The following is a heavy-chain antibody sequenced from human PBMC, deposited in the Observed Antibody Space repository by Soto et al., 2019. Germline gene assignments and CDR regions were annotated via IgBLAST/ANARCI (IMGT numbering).Heavy chain of an antibody. J-gene: IGHJ5*02. CDR1: GGSISSGGYS. CDR3: ARGRPRRGVWFDP. D-gene: IGHD3-10*01. Sequence: TSETLSLTCAVSGGSISSGGYSWSWIRQPPGKGLEWIGYIYHSGSTYYNPSLKSRVTISVDRSKNQLSLKLSSVTAADTAVYYCARGRPRRGVWFDPWGQGTLVTVSS. V-gene: IGHV4-30-2*01. CDR2: IYHSGST.